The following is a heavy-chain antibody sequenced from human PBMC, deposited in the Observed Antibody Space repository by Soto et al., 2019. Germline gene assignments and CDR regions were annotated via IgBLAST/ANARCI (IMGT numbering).Heavy chain of an antibody. Sequence: SETLSLTCTVSGASISSSYWSWMRRPPGKGLEWIGYIYHSGSTKYNPSLKSRATISVDTSKNQFSVKLSSVTAADTAVYYCARVWGLDYIDSWGQGTRVTVS. CDR2: IYHSGST. D-gene: IGHD7-27*01. CDR1: GASISSSY. CDR3: ARVWGLDYIDS. J-gene: IGHJ4*02. V-gene: IGHV4-59*01.